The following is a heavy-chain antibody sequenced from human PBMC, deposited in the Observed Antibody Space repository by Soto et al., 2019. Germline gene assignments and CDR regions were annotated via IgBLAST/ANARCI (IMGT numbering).Heavy chain of an antibody. J-gene: IGHJ4*02. Sequence: GGSLRLSCAASGFTFSSYSMNWVRQAPGKGLEWVSSISSSSSYIYYADSVKGRFTISRDNAKNSLYLQMNSLRAEDTAVYYCAREFGQQLPPPKSNYWGQGTLVTVSS. CDR2: ISSSSSYI. CDR3: AREFGQQLPPPKSNY. D-gene: IGHD6-13*01. CDR1: GFTFSSYS. V-gene: IGHV3-21*01.